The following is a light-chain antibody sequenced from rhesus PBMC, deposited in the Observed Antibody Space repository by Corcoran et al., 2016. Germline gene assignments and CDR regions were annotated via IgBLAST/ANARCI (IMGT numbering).Light chain of an antibody. CDR2: EVS. CDR3: SSYAVIYSYI. J-gene: IGLJ1*01. Sequence: QAALTQPRSVSGSPGQSVNISCTGASSYIVGYNYVSWYKQHPGTAPKLMIYEVSKRPSVVSDRFSGTNPCNTASLSISGLHAEYESVYYCSSYAVIYSYISGAGSRLTF. V-gene: IGLV2-32*02. CDR1: SSYIVGYNY.